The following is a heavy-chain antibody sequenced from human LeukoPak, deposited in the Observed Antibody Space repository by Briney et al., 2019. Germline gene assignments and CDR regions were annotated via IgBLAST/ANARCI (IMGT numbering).Heavy chain of an antibody. D-gene: IGHD6-25*01. CDR3: ARLGSQGGVAALDY. J-gene: IGHJ4*02. Sequence: GGSLRLSCAASGFTFSTYWMHWVRQAPGKGLVWVSRINSDGSSTSYADSVKGRFTISRDNAKNTLYLQMNSLRAEDTAVYYCARLGSQGGVAALDYWGQGTLVTVSS. V-gene: IGHV3-74*01. CDR1: GFTFSTYW. CDR2: INSDGSST.